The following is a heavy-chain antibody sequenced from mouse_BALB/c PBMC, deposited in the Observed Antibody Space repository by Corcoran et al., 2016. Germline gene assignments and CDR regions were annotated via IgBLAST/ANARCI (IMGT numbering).Heavy chain of an antibody. CDR3: ARNWEGAWFTY. CDR1: GYTFSSYW. Sequence: QVQLQQSGAELMKPGASVKISCKATGYTFSSYWIEWVKQRPGHGLEWIGEILPGRGSSNYNEKFKGKATFTADTSSNTAYMHFSSLTFEDSAVYFCARNWEGAWFTYWGQGTLVTVSA. J-gene: IGHJ3*01. D-gene: IGHD4-1*01. CDR2: ILPGRGSS. V-gene: IGHV1-9*01.